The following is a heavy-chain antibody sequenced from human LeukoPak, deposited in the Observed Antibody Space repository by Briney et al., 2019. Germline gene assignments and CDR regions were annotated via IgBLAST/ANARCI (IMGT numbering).Heavy chain of an antibody. D-gene: IGHD3-16*02. CDR1: GGSISSGGYY. J-gene: IGHJ4*02. CDR2: IYYSGST. Sequence: ASETLSLTCTVSGGSISSGGYYWSWIRQHPGKGLEWIGYIYYSGSTYYNPSLKSRVTISVDTSKNQFSLKLSSVTAADTAVYYCARGREVWGSYRHTSHPVFDYWGQGTLVTVSS. V-gene: IGHV4-31*03. CDR3: ARGREVWGSYRHTSHPVFDY.